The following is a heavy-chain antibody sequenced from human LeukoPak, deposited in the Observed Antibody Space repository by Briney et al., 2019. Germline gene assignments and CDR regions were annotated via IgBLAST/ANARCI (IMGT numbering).Heavy chain of an antibody. J-gene: IGHJ4*02. D-gene: IGHD6-19*01. CDR1: GGSISSYY. V-gene: IGHV4-59*01. Sequence: KPSETLSLTCTVSGGSISSYYWSWIRQPAGKGLEWIGYIYYSGSTNYNPSLKSRVTISVDTSKNQFSLKLSSVTAADTAVYYCARDHRIAVAGTGGFDYWGQGTLVTVSS. CDR2: IYYSGST. CDR3: ARDHRIAVAGTGGFDY.